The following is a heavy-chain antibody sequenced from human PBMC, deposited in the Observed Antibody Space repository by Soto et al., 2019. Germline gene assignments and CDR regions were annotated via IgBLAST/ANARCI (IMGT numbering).Heavy chain of an antibody. CDR3: ARGYRYDFWSGYYMAFDI. J-gene: IGHJ3*02. D-gene: IGHD3-3*01. CDR1: GYTFTSYD. Sequence: GASVKVSCKASGYTFTSYDINWVRQATGQRLEWMGWMNPNSGNTGYAQKFQGRVTMTRNTSISTAYMELSSLRSEDTAVYYCARGYRYDFWSGYYMAFDIWGQGTMVTVSS. V-gene: IGHV1-8*02. CDR2: MNPNSGNT.